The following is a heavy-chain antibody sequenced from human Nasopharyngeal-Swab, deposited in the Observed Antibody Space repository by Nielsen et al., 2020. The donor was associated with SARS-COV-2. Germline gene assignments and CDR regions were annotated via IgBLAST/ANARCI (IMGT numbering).Heavy chain of an antibody. CDR2: ISSSSSYI. CDR1: GFTFNNYN. V-gene: IGHV3-21*01. Sequence: GGSLRLSCAASGFTFNNYNFNWVRQAPGKGLEWVSSISSSSSYIYYADPVKGRFTISRDNAKNSLYLQMNSLRAEDTAVYYCARVDGYRYGYYYYYYGMDVWGQGTTVTVSS. CDR3: ARVDGYRYGYYYYYYGMDV. D-gene: IGHD5-18*01. J-gene: IGHJ6*02.